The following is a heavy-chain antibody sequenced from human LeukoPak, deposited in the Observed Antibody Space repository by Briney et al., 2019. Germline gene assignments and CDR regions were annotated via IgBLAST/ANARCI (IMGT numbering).Heavy chain of an antibody. CDR1: GYTFIDYP. D-gene: IGHD2-21*01. CDR2: ISGYNGDT. V-gene: IGHV1-18*01. Sequence: ASVKVSCKASGYTFIDYPTSWVRQAPGQGLEWVGWISGYNGDTNYAQKLQGRITMTTDTSTNTVYMELGSLRSDDTAVYYCARGDWYFDYWGQGALVTVSS. CDR3: ARGDWYFDY. J-gene: IGHJ4*02.